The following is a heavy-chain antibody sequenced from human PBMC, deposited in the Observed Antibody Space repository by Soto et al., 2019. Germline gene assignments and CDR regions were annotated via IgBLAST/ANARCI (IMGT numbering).Heavy chain of an antibody. V-gene: IGHV5-51*01. CDR2: FHPGESDT. CDR3: ARHEATYYNFYGMDV. Sequence: PGECVKSSCERHGYSFTTYCITWGLQKLGKGLEWMGSFHPGESDTRYSPSFQGQVTISADRSLTTAYRQWSGLQAADTATYYCARHEATYYNFYGMDVWGQGTTVPVSS. J-gene: IGHJ6*02. CDR1: GYSFTTYC. D-gene: IGHD3-10*01.